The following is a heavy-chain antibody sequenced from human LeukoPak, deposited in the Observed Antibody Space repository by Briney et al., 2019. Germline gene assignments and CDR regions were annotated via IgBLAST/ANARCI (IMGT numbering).Heavy chain of an antibody. Sequence: SETLSLTCTVSGGSISSYYWSWIRQPPGKGLEWIGYIYYSGSTNYNPSLKSRVTISVDTSKNQFSLKLNSVTAADTAVYYCARHPGITAAGTGFDIWGQGTMVTVSS. D-gene: IGHD6-13*01. V-gene: IGHV4-59*08. CDR2: IYYSGST. CDR1: GGSISSYY. CDR3: ARHPGITAAGTGFDI. J-gene: IGHJ3*02.